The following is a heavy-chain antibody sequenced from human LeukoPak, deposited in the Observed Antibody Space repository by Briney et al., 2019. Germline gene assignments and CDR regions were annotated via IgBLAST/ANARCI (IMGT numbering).Heavy chain of an antibody. CDR1: GGSFSDYY. CDR2: IHPSGST. J-gene: IGHJ6*03. Sequence: PSETLSLTCTVYGGSFSDYYWGWIRQPPGKGLEWIGEIHPSGSTNYNPSLKSRVTISLDASKNQFSLKLSSVAAADTAVYFCARVGYSYVINDWSRTGLGAYPTKYYYHMDVWDKGTTVTVSS. V-gene: IGHV4-34*01. CDR3: ARVGYSYVINDWSRTGLGAYPTKYYYHMDV. D-gene: IGHD5-18*01.